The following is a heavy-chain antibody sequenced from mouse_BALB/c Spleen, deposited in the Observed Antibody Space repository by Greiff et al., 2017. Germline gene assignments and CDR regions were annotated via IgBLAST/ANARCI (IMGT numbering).Heavy chain of an antibody. Sequence: EVQLVESGGGLVQPGGSRKLSCAASGFTFSSFGMHWVRQAPEKGLEWVAYISSGSSTIYYADTVKGRFTISRDNPKNTLFLQMTSLRSEDTAMYYCAREGLRWCYFDYWGQGTTLTVSS. J-gene: IGHJ2*01. D-gene: IGHD1-1*02. V-gene: IGHV5-17*02. CDR2: ISSGSSTI. CDR1: GFTFSSFG. CDR3: AREGLRWCYFDY.